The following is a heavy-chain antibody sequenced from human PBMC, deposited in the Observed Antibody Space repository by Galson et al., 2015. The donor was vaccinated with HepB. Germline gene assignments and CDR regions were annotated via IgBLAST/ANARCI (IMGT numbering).Heavy chain of an antibody. Sequence: SLRLSCAASGFTFSSYSMNWVRQAPGKGLEWVSYISSSSSTIYYADSVKGRFTISRDNAKNSLYLQMNSLRAEDTAVYYCARDGPFYDYIWGSYRSYFDYWGQGTLVTVSS. V-gene: IGHV3-48*01. CDR1: GFTFSSYS. CDR3: ARDGPFYDYIWGSYRSYFDY. CDR2: ISSSSSTI. J-gene: IGHJ4*02. D-gene: IGHD3-16*02.